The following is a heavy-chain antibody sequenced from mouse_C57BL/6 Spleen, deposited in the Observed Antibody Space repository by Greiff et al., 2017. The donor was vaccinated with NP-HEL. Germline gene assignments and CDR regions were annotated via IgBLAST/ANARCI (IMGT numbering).Heavy chain of an antibody. CDR2: ISYDGSN. CDR3: ARDGAPYYYGSIRGYFDY. J-gene: IGHJ2*01. V-gene: IGHV3-6*01. D-gene: IGHD1-1*01. Sequence: EVQLQESGPGLVKPSQSLSLTCSVTGYSITSGYYWNWIRQFPGNKLEWMGYISYDGSNNYNPSLKNRISITRDTSKNQFFLKLNSVTTEDTATYYCARDGAPYYYGSIRGYFDYWGQGTTLTVSS. CDR1: GYSITSGYY.